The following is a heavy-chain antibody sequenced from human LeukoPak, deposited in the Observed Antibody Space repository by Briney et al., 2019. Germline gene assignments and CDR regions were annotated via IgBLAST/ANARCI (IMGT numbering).Heavy chain of an antibody. CDR3: ARDSQHLNFDH. CDR1: GFTFSNYW. CDR2: IKEDGSEK. D-gene: IGHD3-3*02. V-gene: IGHV3-7*04. Sequence: PGGSLRLSCAASGFTFSNYWMNWVRQAPGKGLEWVANIKEDGSEKYYVDSVKGRFTISRDNAKNSLYLQMDSLRAEDTAVYYCARDSQHLNFDHWGQGTLVTVS. J-gene: IGHJ4*02.